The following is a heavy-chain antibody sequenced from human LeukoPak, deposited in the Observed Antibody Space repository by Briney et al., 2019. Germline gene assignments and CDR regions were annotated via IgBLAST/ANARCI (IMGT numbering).Heavy chain of an antibody. CDR3: VRDCCASGSYGD. CDR2: VSGDGHRR. V-gene: IGHV3-64D*08. CDR1: GFTFSDYT. J-gene: IGHJ4*02. D-gene: IGHD3-10*01. Sequence: PGGSLRVSCSASGFTFSDYTMHWVRQALEEGLEYVSAVSGDGHRRYYADSVKGRFTVSRDNSKNTLYLQMSSLRPEDTAVYYCVRDCCASGSYGDWGQGTLVTVSS.